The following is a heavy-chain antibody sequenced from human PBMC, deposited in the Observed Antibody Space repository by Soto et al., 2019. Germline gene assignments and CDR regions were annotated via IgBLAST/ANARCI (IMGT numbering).Heavy chain of an antibody. CDR3: ARTSGYAFDY. Sequence: EVQLVESGGGLVQPGGSLRLSCAASGFTFSSYAMHWVRQAPGKGLEYVSVISSNGGGTYYANSVKGRFTISRDNSKNTLYLPMGSLRAEDMAVYYCARTSGYAFDYWGQGTLVTVSS. V-gene: IGHV3-64*01. CDR1: GFTFSSYA. CDR2: ISSNGGGT. J-gene: IGHJ4*02. D-gene: IGHD5-12*01.